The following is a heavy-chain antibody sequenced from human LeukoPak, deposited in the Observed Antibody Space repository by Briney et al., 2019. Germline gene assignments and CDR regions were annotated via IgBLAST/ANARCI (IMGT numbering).Heavy chain of an antibody. V-gene: IGHV3-23*01. CDR1: GFTFSRNA. CDR2: ISSSGGYT. J-gene: IGHJ4*02. CDR3: AKDSGSNLYYFDY. Sequence: GGSLRLSCAASGFTFSRNAMNWVRQAPGKGLERVSAISSSGGYTYSAASVKGRFIISRDNSKDTLYLQMNSLRAEDTAVYYCAKDSGSNLYYFDYWGQGTLVTVSS. D-gene: IGHD1-26*01.